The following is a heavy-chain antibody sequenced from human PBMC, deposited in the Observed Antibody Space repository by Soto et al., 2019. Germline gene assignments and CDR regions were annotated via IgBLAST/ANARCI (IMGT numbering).Heavy chain of an antibody. Sequence: SETLSLTCVVSVGSISSGGYSWSWIRQPPGKGLEWIGYIYHSGSTYYNPSLKSRVTISVDKSKNQFSLKLSSVTAADTAVYYCARGSTGYSSSWYRYWGQGTLVTVS. D-gene: IGHD6-13*01. CDR1: VGSISSGGYS. CDR3: ARGSTGYSSSWYRY. J-gene: IGHJ4*02. CDR2: IYHSGST. V-gene: IGHV4-30-2*01.